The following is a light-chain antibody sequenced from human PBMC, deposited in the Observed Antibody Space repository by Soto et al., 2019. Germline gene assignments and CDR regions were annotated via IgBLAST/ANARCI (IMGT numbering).Light chain of an antibody. J-gene: IGLJ2*01. CDR3: CSYAGSSTLDVV. V-gene: IGLV2-23*01. CDR1: SSDVGSYNL. CDR2: EGS. Sequence: QSALTQPASVSGSPGQSITISCTGTSSDVGSYNLVSWYQQHPGKAPKLMIYEGSKRPSGVSNRFSGSKSDNTASLTISGLQAEDEADYYCCSYAGSSTLDVVFGGGTQLTVL.